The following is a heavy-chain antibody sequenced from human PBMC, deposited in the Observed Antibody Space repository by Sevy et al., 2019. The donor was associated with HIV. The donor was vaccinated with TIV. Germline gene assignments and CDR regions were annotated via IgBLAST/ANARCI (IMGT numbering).Heavy chain of an antibody. J-gene: IGHJ4*02. V-gene: IGHV3-48*03. D-gene: IGHD6-19*01. Sequence: GGSLRLSCTASGFTFSSYEMNWVRQAPGKGLEWVSYITLSGRTIYYADSVKGGFTIHRDNAKNSLYLQMNSLRAEDTAVYYCASDRQGITVAGTAIDYWGQGTLVTVSS. CDR2: ITLSGRTI. CDR3: ASDRQGITVAGTAIDY. CDR1: GFTFSSYE.